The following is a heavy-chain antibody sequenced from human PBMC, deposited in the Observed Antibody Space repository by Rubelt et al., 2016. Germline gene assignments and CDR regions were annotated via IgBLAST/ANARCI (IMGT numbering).Heavy chain of an antibody. CDR2: ISAYNGNT. J-gene: IGHJ3*02. Sequence: QVQLVQSGAEVKKPGASVKVSCKASGYTFTSYGISWVRQAPGQGLEWMGWISAYNGNTNYSQKVQGRVTRTPDTSTSTAYMELRSLRSDETAVYYCALMVRGVHAFDIWGQGTMVTVSS. D-gene: IGHD3-10*01. V-gene: IGHV1-18*01. CDR1: GYTFTSYG. CDR3: ALMVRGVHAFDI.